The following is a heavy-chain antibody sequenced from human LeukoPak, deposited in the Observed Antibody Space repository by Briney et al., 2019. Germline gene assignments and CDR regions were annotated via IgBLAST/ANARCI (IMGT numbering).Heavy chain of an antibody. CDR1: DGSISSNSYY. CDR2: ISYSGRT. CDR3: ARDQQYHRPAGWFAP. D-gene: IGHD1-14*01. V-gene: IGHV4-39*01. Sequence: SETLSLTCTVSDGSISSNSYYWGWIRQPPGKGLEWIGSISYSGRTYYNPSLESRVTISVAASKSQFSLELNSVTAADTAVYYCARDQQYHRPAGWFAPWGQGTLVTVSS. J-gene: IGHJ5*02.